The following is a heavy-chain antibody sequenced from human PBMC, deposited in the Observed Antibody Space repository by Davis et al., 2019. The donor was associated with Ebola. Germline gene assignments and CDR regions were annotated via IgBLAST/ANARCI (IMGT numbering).Heavy chain of an antibody. J-gene: IGHJ6*02. Sequence: GESLKISCAASGFTFSSYSMNWVRQAPGKGLEWVSSISSSSSYIYYADSVKGRFTISRDNAKNSLYLQMNSLRAEDTAVCYCARDRLVVVVAATRGVGMDVWGQGTTVTVSS. CDR1: GFTFSSYS. V-gene: IGHV3-21*01. D-gene: IGHD2-15*01. CDR2: ISSSSSYI. CDR3: ARDRLVVVVAATRGVGMDV.